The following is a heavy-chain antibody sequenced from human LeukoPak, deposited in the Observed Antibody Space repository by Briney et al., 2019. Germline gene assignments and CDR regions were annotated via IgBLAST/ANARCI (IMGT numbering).Heavy chain of an antibody. D-gene: IGHD5-12*01. V-gene: IGHV3-74*01. CDR3: ARCDRSGYDYNWFDP. Sequence: GGSLRLSCATSGFTFTTFWMHWVRQAPGKGLVWVSRINHDGSSTNYADSVKGRFTISRDNAKNTVYLQMNSLRAEDTAVYYCARCDRSGYDYNWFDPWGQGTLVTVSS. CDR2: INHDGSST. CDR1: GFTFTTFW. J-gene: IGHJ5*02.